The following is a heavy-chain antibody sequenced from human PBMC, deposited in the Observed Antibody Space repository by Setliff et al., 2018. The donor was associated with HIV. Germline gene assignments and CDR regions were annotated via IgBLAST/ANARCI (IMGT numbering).Heavy chain of an antibody. Sequence: HPGGSLRLSCVVSGFTLNHYAMHWVRQAPGKGLEWVSGIRFNGRNIAYADSVKGRFTISRDNAKNTLYLQMNSLRAEDTAVYYCARASQGYYYDSSGYSTLDYWGQGTLVTVSS. CDR3: ARASQGYYYDSSGYSTLDY. CDR1: GFTLNHYA. D-gene: IGHD3-22*01. J-gene: IGHJ4*02. CDR2: IRFNGRNI. V-gene: IGHV3-9*01.